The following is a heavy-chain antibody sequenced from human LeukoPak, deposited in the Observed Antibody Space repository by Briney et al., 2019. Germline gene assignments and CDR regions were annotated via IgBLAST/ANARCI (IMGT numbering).Heavy chain of an antibody. D-gene: IGHD6-19*01. CDR3: AKDMNRFQPVQIAVAVPGGYDI. J-gene: IGHJ3*02. V-gene: IGHV3-9*03. CDR1: GFTFDDYA. CDR2: INWNSGSI. Sequence: GGSLRLSCAASGFTFDDYAMHWVRQGPEKGLEWVSGINWNSGSIGYAESVRGRFTITRDNAKNSLYLQMNSLRAEDMALYYCAKDMNRFQPVQIAVAVPGGYDIWGQGTMVTVSS.